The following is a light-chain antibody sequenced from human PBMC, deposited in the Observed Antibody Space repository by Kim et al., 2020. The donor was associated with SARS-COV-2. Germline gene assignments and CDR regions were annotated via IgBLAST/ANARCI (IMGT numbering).Light chain of an antibody. CDR3: SAWDSSLSAWV. Sequence: RTATLTCTLNSNNFGNQGAAWLQHLPGHPPKLLTYRNNHRPSVISERLSASRSGNTASLTITVLQPENEADYYCSAWDSSLSAWVFGGGPQLTVL. V-gene: IGLV10-54*01. CDR2: RNN. J-gene: IGLJ3*02. CDR1: SNNFGNQG.